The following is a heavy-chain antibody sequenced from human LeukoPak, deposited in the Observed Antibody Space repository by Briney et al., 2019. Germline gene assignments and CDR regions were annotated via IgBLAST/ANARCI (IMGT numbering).Heavy chain of an antibody. Sequence: SETLSLTCTVSGGSISSGDYYWSWIRQPPRKGLEWIGYIYYSGSTYYNPSLKSRVTISVDTSKNQFSLKLSSVTAADTAVYYCAKNDNWGFDYWGQGTLVTVSS. CDR3: AKNDNWGFDY. D-gene: IGHD7-27*01. CDR2: IYYSGST. CDR1: GGSISSGDYY. V-gene: IGHV4-30-4*01. J-gene: IGHJ4*02.